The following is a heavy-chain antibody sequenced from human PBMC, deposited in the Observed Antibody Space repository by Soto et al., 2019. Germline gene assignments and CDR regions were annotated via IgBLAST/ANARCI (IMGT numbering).Heavy chain of an antibody. Sequence: GGSLRLSCAASGFTVSSNYMSWVRQAPGKGLEWVSVIYSGGSTYYADSVKGRFTISRDNSKNSQYLQMNSLRAEDTAVYYCARTSSGYYRGIFDYWGQGTLVTVSS. CDR2: IYSGGST. CDR3: ARTSSGYYRGIFDY. CDR1: GFTVSSNY. V-gene: IGHV3-53*01. D-gene: IGHD3-22*01. J-gene: IGHJ4*02.